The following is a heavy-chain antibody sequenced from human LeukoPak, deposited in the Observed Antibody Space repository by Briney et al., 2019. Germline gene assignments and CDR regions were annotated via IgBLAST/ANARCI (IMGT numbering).Heavy chain of an antibody. V-gene: IGHV5-51*01. D-gene: IGHD4-11*01. CDR3: ARPAVTTSFYFDY. Sequence: GESLKISCKGSGYSFTSYWIGWVRQMPGKGLEWMGIIYPGDSDTRYSPPFQGQVTISADKSISTAYLQWSSLKASDTAMYYCARPAVTTSFYFDYWGQGTLVTVSS. J-gene: IGHJ4*02. CDR1: GYSFTSYW. CDR2: IYPGDSDT.